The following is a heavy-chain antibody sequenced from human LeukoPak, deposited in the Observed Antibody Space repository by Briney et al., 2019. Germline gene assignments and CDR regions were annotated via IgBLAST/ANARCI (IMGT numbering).Heavy chain of an antibody. V-gene: IGHV4-39*01. CDR1: GGSISSSSYY. CDR2: IYYSGST. Sequence: PSQTLSLTCTVSGGSISSSSYYWGWIRQPPGKGLEWIGSIYYSGSTYYNPSLKSRVTISVDTSKNQFSLKLSSVTAADTAVYYCARGLYYYDSSGYYYVYYFDYWGQGTLVTVSS. CDR3: ARGLYYYDSSGYYYVYYFDY. D-gene: IGHD3-22*01. J-gene: IGHJ4*02.